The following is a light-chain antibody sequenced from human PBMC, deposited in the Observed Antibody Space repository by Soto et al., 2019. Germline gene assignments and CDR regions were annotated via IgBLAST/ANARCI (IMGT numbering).Light chain of an antibody. Sequence: DIQMPQSPSSLSASVGDRVTIACQANQDIGNYLNWYQQKPGKAPRLLIYDASNLEIGVPSRFSGTGSGTDFTFAISNLQLEAIATYYCQHYDALPPYSFGQGTKVELK. J-gene: IGKJ2*03. V-gene: IGKV1-33*01. CDR1: QDIGNY. CDR2: DAS. CDR3: QHYDALPPYS.